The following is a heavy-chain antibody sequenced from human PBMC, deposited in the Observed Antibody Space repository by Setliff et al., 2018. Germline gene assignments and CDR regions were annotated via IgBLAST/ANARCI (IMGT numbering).Heavy chain of an antibody. D-gene: IGHD3-9*01. CDR2: VNDDGSSA. Sequence: PGGSLRLSCAASGFTFSSYSMNWVRQDPGKGLVWVSRVNDDGSSAMYADSVKGRFTMSRDNAKNTLYLQMNSLRAEDTAVYYCARAYYGTVNGYSSYYGLDVWGQGTTVTVSS. CDR3: ARAYYGTVNGYSSYYGLDV. J-gene: IGHJ6*02. CDR1: GFTFSSYS. V-gene: IGHV3-74*03.